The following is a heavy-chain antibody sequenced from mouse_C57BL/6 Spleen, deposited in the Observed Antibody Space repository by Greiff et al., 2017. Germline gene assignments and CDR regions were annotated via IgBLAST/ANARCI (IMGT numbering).Heavy chain of an antibody. D-gene: IGHD2-3*01. CDR2: INPYNGGT. J-gene: IGHJ1*03. V-gene: IGHV1-19*01. Sequence: EVQLQQSGPVLVKPGASVKMSCKASGYTFTDYYMNWVKQSHGKSLEWIGVINPYNGGTSYNQKFKGKATLTVDKSSSTAYMELNSLTSEDSAVYYCARSSDGPRYFDVWGTGTTVTVSS. CDR3: ARSSDGPRYFDV. CDR1: GYTFTDYY.